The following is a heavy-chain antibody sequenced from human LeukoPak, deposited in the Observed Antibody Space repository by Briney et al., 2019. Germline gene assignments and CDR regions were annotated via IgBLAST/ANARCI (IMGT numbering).Heavy chain of an antibody. CDR1: GGSISRGTYY. Sequence: SETLSLTCTVSGGSISRGTYYWSWIRQPAGKGLEWLGRIYSSGRTNYTPSLKSRVTISVDTSKSQSSLKLSSVTAADTAVYYCARIDSSGYFYYWGQGTLVTVSS. V-gene: IGHV4-61*02. CDR3: ARIDSSGYFYY. CDR2: IYSSGRT. D-gene: IGHD3-22*01. J-gene: IGHJ4*02.